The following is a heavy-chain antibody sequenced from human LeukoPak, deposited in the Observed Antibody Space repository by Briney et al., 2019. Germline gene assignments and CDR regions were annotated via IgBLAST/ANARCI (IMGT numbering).Heavy chain of an antibody. Sequence: SETLSLTCTVSGGSISSSTYYWGWIRQPPGKGLEWIGNIYYSGSTYYNPSLKSRVTMSVDTSKNQFSLKLNSVTAADTAVYYCAREALIEGFYYYMDVWGKGTTVTVSS. J-gene: IGHJ6*03. CDR1: GGSISSSTYY. CDR2: IYYSGST. V-gene: IGHV4-39*07. D-gene: IGHD3-22*01. CDR3: AREALIEGFYYYMDV.